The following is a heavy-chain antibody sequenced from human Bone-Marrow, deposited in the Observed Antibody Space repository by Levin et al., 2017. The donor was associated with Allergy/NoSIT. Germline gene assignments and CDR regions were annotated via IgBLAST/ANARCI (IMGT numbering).Heavy chain of an antibody. J-gene: IGHJ4*02. D-gene: IGHD6-19*01. CDR2: ISWNSGSI. CDR3: AKGSQRSFSPLNSGWYTTGGPIDY. CDR1: GFTFDDYA. V-gene: IGHV3-9*01. Sequence: PGGSLRLSCAASGFTFDDYAMHWVRQAPGKGLEWVSGISWNSGSIGYADSVKGRFTISRDNAKNSLYLQMNSLRAEDTALYYCAKGSQRSFSPLNSGWYTTGGPIDYWGQGTLVTVSS.